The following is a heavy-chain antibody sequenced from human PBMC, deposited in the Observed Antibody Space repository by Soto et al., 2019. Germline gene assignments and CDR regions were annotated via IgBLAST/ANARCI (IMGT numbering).Heavy chain of an antibody. CDR3: AREAAWFDP. J-gene: IGHJ5*02. V-gene: IGHV4-39*07. CDR1: GGSISSGGYY. D-gene: IGHD6-13*01. CDR2: INHSGST. Sequence: SSETLSLTCTVSGGSISSGGYYWSWIRQPPGKGLEWIGEINHSGSTNYNPSLKSRVTISVDTSKNQFSLKLSSVTAADTAVYYCAREAAWFDPWGQGTLVTVSS.